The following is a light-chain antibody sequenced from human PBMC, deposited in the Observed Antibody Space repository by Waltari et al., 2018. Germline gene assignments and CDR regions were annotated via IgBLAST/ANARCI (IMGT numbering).Light chain of an antibody. J-gene: IGKJ2*03. CDR2: RAS. CDR1: EGIDDW. CDR3: QYYFLYSRG. Sequence: DIQMTQSPSTLSASVGDRVTITCRASEGIDDWMAWYQHAPVKAPKLLIYRASPLQSGVQSRFSGSGSGTEFTLTISSLQADDFGTYYCQYYFLYSRGFGQGTKLEIK. V-gene: IGKV1-5*03.